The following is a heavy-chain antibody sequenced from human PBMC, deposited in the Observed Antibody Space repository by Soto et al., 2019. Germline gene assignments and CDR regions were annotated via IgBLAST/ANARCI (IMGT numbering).Heavy chain of an antibody. CDR2: ISYDGSNK. CDR3: AREGWWEEQWLVRLKLDY. Sequence: LRLSCADSGFTFSRYDLHWFRQAPFNVLEWVAVISYDGSNKYYADSVKGRFTISRDNSKNTLYLQMNSLRAEDTAVYYCAREGWWEEQWLVRLKLDYWGQGTLVTVSS. V-gene: IGHV3-30-3*01. CDR1: GFTFSRYD. D-gene: IGHD6-19*01. J-gene: IGHJ4*02.